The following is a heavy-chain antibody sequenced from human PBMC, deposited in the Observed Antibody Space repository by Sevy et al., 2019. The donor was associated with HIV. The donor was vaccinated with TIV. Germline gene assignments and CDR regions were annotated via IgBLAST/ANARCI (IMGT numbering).Heavy chain of an antibody. CDR1: GIPFSSYG. Sequence: GGSLRLSCAVSGIPFSSYGLHWVRQAPGKGLEWVALISYDGGYKYYADSVKGRFTISRDTSKNTLYLQMSSLRAEDTAVYYCARDTHYYDRSGYYPLLQDWGQGTLVTVSS. J-gene: IGHJ4*02. V-gene: IGHV3-30-3*01. D-gene: IGHD3-22*01. CDR2: ISYDGGYK. CDR3: ARDTHYYDRSGYYPLLQD.